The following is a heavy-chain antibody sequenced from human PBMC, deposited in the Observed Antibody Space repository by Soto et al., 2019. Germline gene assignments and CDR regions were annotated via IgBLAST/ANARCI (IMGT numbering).Heavy chain of an antibody. V-gene: IGHV4-59*08. J-gene: IGHJ5*02. CDR1: GGSISSYY. CDR3: ARRAGSSRFNWFDP. Sequence: PSETLSLTCTVSGGSISSYYWSWIRQPPGKGLEWIGYIYYSGSTNYNPTLKSRVTISVDTSKNQISLKLSSVTAADTAVYYCARRAGSSRFNWFDPWGQGTLVTVSS. CDR2: IYYSGST. D-gene: IGHD6-13*01.